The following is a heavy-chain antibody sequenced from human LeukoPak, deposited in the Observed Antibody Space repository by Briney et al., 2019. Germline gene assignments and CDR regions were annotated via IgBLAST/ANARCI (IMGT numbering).Heavy chain of an antibody. CDR1: GYTFTGYY. V-gene: IGHV1-2*02. D-gene: IGHD2-21*02. Sequence: ASVKVSCKASGYTFTGYYIHWVRQAPGQGLEWMGWINPNSGGTKYAQKFQGRVTMTRDTSISTAYMELKRLTSDDTAVYYCVRDGAHIVVVTAISNFDNWGQGTLVTVSS. J-gene: IGHJ4*02. CDR3: VRDGAHIVVVTAISNFDN. CDR2: INPNSGGT.